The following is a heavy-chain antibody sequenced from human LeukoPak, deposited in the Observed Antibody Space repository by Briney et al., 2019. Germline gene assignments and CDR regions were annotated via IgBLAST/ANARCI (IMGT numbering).Heavy chain of an antibody. D-gene: IGHD3-16*01. CDR2: ISSRSSNI. J-gene: IGHJ6*02. CDR1: GFTFSNYS. V-gene: IGHV3-48*02. Sequence: GGFLRLSCAASGFTFSNYSMNWVRQAPGKGLEWVSYISSRSSNIYYADSVKGRFTISRDNAKNSLYLQMNSLRDEDTAVYYCARIPGGYYYAMDVWGQGTTVTVSS. CDR3: ARIPGGYYYAMDV.